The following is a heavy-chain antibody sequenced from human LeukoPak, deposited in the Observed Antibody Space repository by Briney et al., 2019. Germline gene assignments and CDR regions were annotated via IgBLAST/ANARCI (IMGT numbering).Heavy chain of an antibody. D-gene: IGHD3-22*01. CDR2: INPNSGGT. CDR1: GYTFTGYY. Sequence: ASVKVSCKASGYTFTGYYMHWVRQAPGQGLEWMGWINPNSGGTNYAQKFQGRVTMTRDTSISTAYMELRSLRSDDTAVYYCARRPNYYDSSGYDESWGQGTPVTVSS. CDR3: ARRPNYYDSSGYDES. V-gene: IGHV1-2*02. J-gene: IGHJ4*02.